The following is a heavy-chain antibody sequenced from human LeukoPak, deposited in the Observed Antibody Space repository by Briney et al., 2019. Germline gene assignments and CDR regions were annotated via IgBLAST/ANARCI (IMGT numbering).Heavy chain of an antibody. CDR1: GGSISSSSYY. CDR3: ATSIPEVGEDFDI. Sequence: SETLSLTCTVSGGSISSSSYYWGWIRQPPGKGLEWIGSIYYSGSTYYNPSLKSRVTISVDTSKNQFSLKLSSVTAADTAVYYCATSIPEVGEDFDIWGQGTMVTVSS. CDR2: IYYSGST. D-gene: IGHD3-10*01. J-gene: IGHJ3*02. V-gene: IGHV4-39*01.